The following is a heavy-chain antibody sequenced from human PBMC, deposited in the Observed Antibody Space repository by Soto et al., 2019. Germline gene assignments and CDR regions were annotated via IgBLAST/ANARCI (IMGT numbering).Heavy chain of an antibody. Sequence: ASVKVSCKASGYTFTSYDINWVRLATGQGLEWMGWMNPNSGNTAYAQKFQGRVTITRDTSASTAYMELSSLRSEDTAVYYCAKDYYDSSGYYPPALLFEYWGQGTLVTVSS. CDR2: MNPNSGNT. CDR1: GYTFTSYD. D-gene: IGHD3-22*01. V-gene: IGHV1-8*01. J-gene: IGHJ4*02. CDR3: AKDYYDSSGYYPPALLFEY.